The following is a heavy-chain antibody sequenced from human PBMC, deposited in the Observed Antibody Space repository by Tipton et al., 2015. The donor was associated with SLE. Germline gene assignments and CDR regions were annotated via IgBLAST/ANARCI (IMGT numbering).Heavy chain of an antibody. CDR1: GGSISSHY. Sequence: TLSLTCTVSGGSISSHYWSWIRQPPGKGLEWIGEINHSGSTNYNPSLKSRVTISVDTSKNQFSLKLSSVTAADTAVYYCARSTSGYSYVGYWGQGTLVTVSS. CDR3: ARSTSGYSYVGY. D-gene: IGHD5-18*01. CDR2: INHSGST. V-gene: IGHV4-34*01. J-gene: IGHJ4*02.